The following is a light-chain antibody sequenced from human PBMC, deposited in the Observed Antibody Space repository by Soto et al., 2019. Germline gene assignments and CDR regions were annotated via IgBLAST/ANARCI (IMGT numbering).Light chain of an antibody. Sequence: GLTQSPSTLSLSPGDTATLSCGASQSVSSSLAWYQQKPGQAPRLLIYDASSRATGIPARFSGSGSGTDFTLTISSLEPEDFAVYYCHHRGNGITFGQGTRLEIK. J-gene: IGKJ5*01. V-gene: IGKV3-11*01. CDR3: HHRGNGIT. CDR1: QSVSSS. CDR2: DAS.